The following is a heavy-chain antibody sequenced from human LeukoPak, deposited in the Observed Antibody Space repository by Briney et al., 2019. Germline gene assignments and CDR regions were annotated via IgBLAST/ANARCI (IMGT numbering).Heavy chain of an antibody. CDR3: ARGIFGSFDP. CDR2: ISDTAGST. D-gene: IGHD3-3*01. Sequence: GGSLRLSCAASGFTFYSYAMSWVRQAPGKGLEWVSSISDTAGSTYHADSVKGRFTISRDNSKNTLYLQMNSLRAEDTALYYCARGIFGSFDPWGQGTLVTVSS. J-gene: IGHJ5*02. CDR1: GFTFYSYA. V-gene: IGHV3-23*01.